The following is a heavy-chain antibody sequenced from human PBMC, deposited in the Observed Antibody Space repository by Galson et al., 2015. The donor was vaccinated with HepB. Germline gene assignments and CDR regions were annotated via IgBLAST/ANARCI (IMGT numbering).Heavy chain of an antibody. J-gene: IGHJ4*02. V-gene: IGHV4-39*01. D-gene: IGHD6-19*01. CDR3: ARLEQWLLVY. CDR1: GGSISSSSYY. Sequence: ETLSLTCTVSGGSISSSSYYWGWIRQPPGKGLEWIGSIYYSGSTYYNPSLKSRVTISVDTSKNQFSLKLSSVTAADTAVYYCARLEQWLLVYWGQGTLVTVSS. CDR2: IYYSGST.